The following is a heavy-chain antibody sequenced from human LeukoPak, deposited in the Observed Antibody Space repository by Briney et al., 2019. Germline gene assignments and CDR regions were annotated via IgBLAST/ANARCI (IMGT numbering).Heavy chain of an antibody. J-gene: IGHJ3*02. CDR3: ARVGFYDSSGYLSAFDI. CDR2: INAGNGNT. CDR1: GYTFTSYA. Sequence: ASVKVSCKASGYTFTSYAMHWVRQAPGQRLEWMGWINAGNGNTKYSQKFQGRVTITRDTSASTAYMELSSLRSEDTAVYYGARVGFYDSSGYLSAFDIWGQGTMVTVSS. D-gene: IGHD3-22*01. V-gene: IGHV1-3*01.